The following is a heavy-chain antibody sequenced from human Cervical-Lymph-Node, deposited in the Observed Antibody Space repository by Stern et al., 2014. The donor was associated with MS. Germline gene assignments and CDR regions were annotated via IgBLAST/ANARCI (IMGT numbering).Heavy chain of an antibody. D-gene: IGHD6-13*01. CDR1: GYSFTTYY. CDR2: LSPSVGRT. CDR3: ARVLSLATSDS. Sequence: QVQLVQSGAEIRKPGASVKISCKASGYSFTTYYIHWVRQAPGQGLEWVTVLSPSVGRTSYAQNFQVRVTVTGNTSTDTVDLELTGLRYEDSAVYYCARVLSLATSDSWGQGTLVTVSS. V-gene: IGHV1-46*01. J-gene: IGHJ4*02.